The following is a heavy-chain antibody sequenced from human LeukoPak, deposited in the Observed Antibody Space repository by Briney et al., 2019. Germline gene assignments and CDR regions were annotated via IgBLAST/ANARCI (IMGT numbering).Heavy chain of an antibody. J-gene: IGHJ5*02. CDR2: INHSGST. D-gene: IGHD6-6*01. V-gene: IGHV4-34*01. Sequence: GKXLXXXXXINHSGSTNYNPSLKSRVTISVDTSKNQFSLKLSSVTAADTAVYYCARERGPSSIAARPRWFDPWGQGTLVTVSS. CDR3: ARERGPSSIAARPRWFDP.